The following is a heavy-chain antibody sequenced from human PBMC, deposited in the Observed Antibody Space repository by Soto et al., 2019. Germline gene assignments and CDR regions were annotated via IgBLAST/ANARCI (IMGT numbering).Heavy chain of an antibody. J-gene: IGHJ4*02. CDR3: ARGYFEKGARPGEAYFDY. D-gene: IGHD6-6*01. CDR1: GFTFSSYA. Sequence: QVQLVESGGGVVQPGRSLRLSCAASGFTFSSYAMHWVRQAPGKGLEWVAVISYDGSNKYYADSVKGRFTISRDNSKNTLYLQMNSLRAEDTAVYYCARGYFEKGARPGEAYFDYWAREPWSPSPQ. CDR2: ISYDGSNK. V-gene: IGHV3-30-3*01.